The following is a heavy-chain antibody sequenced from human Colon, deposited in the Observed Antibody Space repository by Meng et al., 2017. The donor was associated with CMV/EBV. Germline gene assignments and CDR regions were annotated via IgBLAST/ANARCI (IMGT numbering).Heavy chain of an antibody. CDR1: GFTFDNYA. V-gene: IGHV3-23*01. Sequence: GGSLRLSCATSGFTFDNYAMSWVRQAPGKGLEWVSAIVGGGGSRTYYAASVKGRFTISRDNSKSTLYLQINSPRVEDTAVYYCAKREYCSGSSCYTLNYYYYAVDVWGQGTTVTVSS. J-gene: IGHJ6*02. CDR3: AKREYCSGSSCYTLNYYYYAVDV. CDR2: IVGGGGSRT. D-gene: IGHD2-15*01.